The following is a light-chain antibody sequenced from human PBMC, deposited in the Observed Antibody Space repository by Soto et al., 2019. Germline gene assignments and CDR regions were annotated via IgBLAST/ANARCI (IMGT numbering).Light chain of an antibody. V-gene: IGKV1-5*01. CDR3: QQYNNYWT. CDR1: QSIGNR. Sequence: DLQMTQSPSTLSPSIGDRITVSCRASQSIGNRLAWYQQKPGTAPKVLIYDASTLESGVPSRFSGSGSATEFTLTISSLQPDDFATYYCQQYNNYWTFGQGTKVDIK. CDR2: DAS. J-gene: IGKJ1*01.